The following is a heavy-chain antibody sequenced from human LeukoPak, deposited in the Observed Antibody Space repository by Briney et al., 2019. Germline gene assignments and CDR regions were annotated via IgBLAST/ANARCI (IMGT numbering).Heavy chain of an antibody. D-gene: IGHD4-17*01. CDR2: TSSDGTNK. J-gene: IGHJ6*02. Sequence: GGSLRLSCAASGFSFSNFSMHWVRQAPGKGLEWVAVTSSDGTNKYYAGSVKGRFTISRDNAKNTLYLQMNSLRLEDTAVFYCARESAVTLADYGFDVWGQGTTVIVSS. V-gene: IGHV3-30-3*01. CDR1: GFSFSNFS. CDR3: ARESAVTLADYGFDV.